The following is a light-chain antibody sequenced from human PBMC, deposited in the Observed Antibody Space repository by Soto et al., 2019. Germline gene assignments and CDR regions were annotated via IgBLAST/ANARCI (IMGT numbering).Light chain of an antibody. CDR2: AAS. Sequence: DIQMTQSPSSVSASVGDRVTITCRASQGLSSWLAWYQQKPGQAPKLLIYAASTLQTGVPSRFGGSGSGTDFTLTISSLQPEDFETYYCQQTYGFPLTFGGGTKVEIK. CDR3: QQTYGFPLT. J-gene: IGKJ4*01. V-gene: IGKV1-12*01. CDR1: QGLSSW.